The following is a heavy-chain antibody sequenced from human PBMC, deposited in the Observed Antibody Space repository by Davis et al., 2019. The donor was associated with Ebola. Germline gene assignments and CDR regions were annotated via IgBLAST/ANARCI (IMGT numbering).Heavy chain of an antibody. J-gene: IGHJ4*02. Sequence: PGGSLRLSCAASGFTFSNAWMSWVRQAPGKGLEWVGRIKSKTDGGTTDYAAPVKGRFTISRDDSKNTLYLQMNSLKTEDTAVYYCTTDPRELHHRLIDYWGQGTLVTVSS. CDR3: TTDPRELHHRLIDY. CDR2: IKSKTDGGTT. D-gene: IGHD5-24*01. V-gene: IGHV3-15*01. CDR1: GFTFSNAW.